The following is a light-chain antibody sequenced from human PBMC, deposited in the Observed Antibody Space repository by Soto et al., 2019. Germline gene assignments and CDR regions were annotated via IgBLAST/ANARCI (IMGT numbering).Light chain of an antibody. J-gene: IGKJ2*01. CDR1: QSVSSD. CDR3: QQYTKGHPYT. CDR2: GAS. Sequence: EIVXSHYPGTRSVAPGERATRSCRASQSVSSDLAWYQQKPGKPPXLXXXGASTRANGIPARFTGSGSGTEFTLTISSRQSEDFGGYHCQQYTKGHPYTLGQGTQVDI. V-gene: IGKV3-15*01.